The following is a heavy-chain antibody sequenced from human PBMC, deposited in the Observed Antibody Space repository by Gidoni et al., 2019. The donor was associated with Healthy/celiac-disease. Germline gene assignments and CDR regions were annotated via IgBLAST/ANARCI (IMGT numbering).Heavy chain of an antibody. CDR1: GFTFSSYA. CDR3: ASFRLQQLVRVYYYYYYGMDV. D-gene: IGHD6-13*01. J-gene: IGHJ6*02. CDR2: ISYDGSNK. Sequence: QVQLVESGGGVVQPGRSLRLSCAASGFTFSSYAMHWFRQAPGKGLEWVAVISYDGSNKYYADSVKGRFTISRDNSKNTLYLQMNSLRAEDTAVYYCASFRLQQLVRVYYYYYYGMDVWGQGTTVTVSS. V-gene: IGHV3-30-3*01.